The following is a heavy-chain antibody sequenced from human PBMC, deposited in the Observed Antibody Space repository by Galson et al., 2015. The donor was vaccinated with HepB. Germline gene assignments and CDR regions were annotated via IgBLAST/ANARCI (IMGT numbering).Heavy chain of an antibody. CDR3: ARQVVRWGRRLGPNDAFDI. Sequence: QSGAEVKKPGESLKISCKGSGYSFTSYWIGWVRQMPGKGLEWMGIIYPGDSDTRYSPSFQGKVTISADKSISTAYLQWSSLKASDTAMYYCARQVVRWGRRLGPNDAFDIWGQGTMVTVSS. V-gene: IGHV5-51*01. J-gene: IGHJ3*02. D-gene: IGHD3-16*01. CDR2: IYPGDSDT. CDR1: GYSFTSYW.